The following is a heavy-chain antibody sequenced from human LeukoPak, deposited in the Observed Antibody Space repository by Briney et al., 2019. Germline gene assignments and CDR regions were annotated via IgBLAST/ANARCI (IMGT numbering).Heavy chain of an antibody. CDR1: GGPVSSGSYY. CDR3: ARDLESLGGPDAFDI. V-gene: IGHV4-61*01. CDR2: IYYSGST. Sequence: ASETLSLTCTVSGGPVSSGSYYWSWIRQPPGKGLEWIGYIYYSGSTNYNPSLKSRVTISVDTSKNQFSLKLSSVTAADTAVYYCARDLESLGGPDAFDIWGQGTMVTVSS. J-gene: IGHJ3*02. D-gene: IGHD1-26*01.